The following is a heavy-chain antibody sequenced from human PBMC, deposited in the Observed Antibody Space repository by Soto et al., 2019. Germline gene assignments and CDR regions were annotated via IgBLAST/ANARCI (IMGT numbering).Heavy chain of an antibody. V-gene: IGHV4-31*03. CDR3: ARDPEGGGAFDI. CDR1: GGSISSGGYY. J-gene: IGHJ3*02. Sequence: TLSLTCTVSGGSISSGGYYWSWIRQHPGKGLEWIGYIYYSGSTYYNPSLKSRVTISVDTSKNQFSLKLSSVTAADTAVYYCARDPEGGGAFDIWGQGTMVTVSS. D-gene: IGHD2-15*01. CDR2: IYYSGST.